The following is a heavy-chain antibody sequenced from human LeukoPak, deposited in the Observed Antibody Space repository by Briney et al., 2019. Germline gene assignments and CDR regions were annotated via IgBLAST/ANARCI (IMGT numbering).Heavy chain of an antibody. Sequence: PGGSLRLSCAASGFTFDDYAMHWVRQAPGKGLEWVSGISWNSGSIGYADSVKGRFTISRDNAKNSLYLQMNSLRAEDTALYYCAKDRPKYTSGWFDYWGQGTLVTVSS. CDR3: AKDRPKYTSGWFDY. CDR2: ISWNSGSI. J-gene: IGHJ5*01. D-gene: IGHD6-19*01. V-gene: IGHV3-9*01. CDR1: GFTFDDYA.